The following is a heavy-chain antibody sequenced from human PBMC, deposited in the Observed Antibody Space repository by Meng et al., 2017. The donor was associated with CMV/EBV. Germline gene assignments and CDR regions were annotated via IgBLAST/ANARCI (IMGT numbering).Heavy chain of an antibody. J-gene: IGHJ5*02. CDR3: ARDFFSLEWLQYPPAPNWFDP. D-gene: IGHD3-3*01. CDR2: INPSGGST. CDR1: GYTFTTFG. V-gene: IGHV1-46*01. Sequence: ASVKVSCKASGYTFTTFGISWVRQAPGQGLEWMGIINPSGGSTSYAQKFQGRVTMTRDTSTSTVYMELSSLRSEDTAVYYCARDFFSLEWLQYPPAPNWFDPWGQGTLVTVSS.